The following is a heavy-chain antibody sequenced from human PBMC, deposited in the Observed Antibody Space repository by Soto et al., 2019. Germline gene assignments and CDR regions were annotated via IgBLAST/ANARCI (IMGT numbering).Heavy chain of an antibody. CDR1: GFTFSDSY. D-gene: IGHD3-10*01. CDR2: TKNKAASYAT. J-gene: IGHJ4*01. V-gene: IGHV3-72*01. CDR3: TAWGWGSDFGAA. Sequence: EVQLVESGGGLIQPGESLRLSCSTSGFTFSDSYIDWVRQAPGKGLEWVGRTKNKAASYATEYDASVKGRFSISRDHSQNSLYLQMNSLKIDDTAVYYCTAWGWGSDFGAAWCHGTQVIVSS.